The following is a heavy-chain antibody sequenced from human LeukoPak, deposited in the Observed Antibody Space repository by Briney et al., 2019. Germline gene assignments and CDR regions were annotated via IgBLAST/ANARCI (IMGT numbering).Heavy chain of an antibody. D-gene: IGHD3-10*01. V-gene: IGHV3-23*01. CDR1: GFTFSSYS. CDR3: AKDHQSYYYGSGSLNFDY. Sequence: PGGSLRLSCAASGFTFSSYSMNWVRQAPGKGLEWVSSISGSGDNTYYADSVKGRFTISRDNSKNTLYLQMNSLRAEDTAVYYCAKDHQSYYYGSGSLNFDYWGQGTLVTVSS. CDR2: ISGSGDNT. J-gene: IGHJ4*02.